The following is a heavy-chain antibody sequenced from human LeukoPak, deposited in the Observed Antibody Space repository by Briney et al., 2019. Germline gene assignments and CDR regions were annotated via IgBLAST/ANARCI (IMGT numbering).Heavy chain of an antibody. CDR3: GSLHNRPL. D-gene: IGHD2/OR15-2a*01. V-gene: IGHV3-30*02. Sequence: GGSLRLSCAASGFIFSSYGMHWVRQAPGKGLEWVAFIRYDGSKKYYADSVKGRFTISRDNAKNSLDLQMTSLRAEDTAIYYCGSLHNRPLWGQGTLVTVSS. CDR1: GFIFSSYG. J-gene: IGHJ1*01. CDR2: IRYDGSKK.